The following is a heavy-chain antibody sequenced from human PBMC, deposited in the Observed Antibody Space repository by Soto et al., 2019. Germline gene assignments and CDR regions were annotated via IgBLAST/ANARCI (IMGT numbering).Heavy chain of an antibody. Sequence: QVQLVESGGGVVQPGMTLRLSCTASGFTFSSHGMHWVLQAPGKGLEWVAVVSFDGTNKNYADSVRGRFTISRDNSKNTLYLQMSSLRAEDTAVYYCANGDSSGFEYFQSWGQGTLVTVSS. CDR1: GFTFSSHG. CDR2: VSFDGTNK. J-gene: IGHJ1*01. D-gene: IGHD3-22*01. CDR3: ANGDSSGFEYFQS. V-gene: IGHV3-30*18.